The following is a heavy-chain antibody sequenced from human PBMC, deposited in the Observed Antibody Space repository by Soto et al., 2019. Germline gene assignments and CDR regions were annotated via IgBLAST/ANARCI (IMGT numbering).Heavy chain of an antibody. V-gene: IGHV3-30-3*01. CDR1: GFTFSSYA. D-gene: IGHD2-15*01. J-gene: IGHJ4*02. CDR3: ARGDGISGPEGY. CDR2: ISYDGSNK. Sequence: QVQLVESGGGVVQPGRSLRLSCATSGFTFSSYAMHWVRQAPGKGPEWVAIISYDGSNKYYADSVKGRFIISRDNSKNTLFLQMNSLRTEDTVVYHCARGDGISGPEGYWGQGTLVTVSS.